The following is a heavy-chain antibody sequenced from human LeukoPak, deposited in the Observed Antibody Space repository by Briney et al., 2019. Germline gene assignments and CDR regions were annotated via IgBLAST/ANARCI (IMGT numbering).Heavy chain of an antibody. CDR2: IRYDGSNK. J-gene: IGHJ5*02. CDR1: GFTFSSYG. D-gene: IGHD3-3*01. Sequence: PGGSLRLSCAASGFTFSSYGMHWVRQAPGKGLEWAAFIRYDGSNKYYADSVKGRFTISRDNSKNTLYLQMNSLRAGDTALYYCAKTYYDFWSGYRPFDPWGQGTLVTVSS. V-gene: IGHV3-30*02. CDR3: AKTYYDFWSGYRPFDP.